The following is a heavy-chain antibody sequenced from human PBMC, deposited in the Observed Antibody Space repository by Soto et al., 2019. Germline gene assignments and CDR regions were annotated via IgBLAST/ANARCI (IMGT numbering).Heavy chain of an antibody. CDR2: ISSGGSTI. CDR1: GFTFSNYE. Sequence: GWSLRLSCAASGFTFSNYEMNWVRQAPGKGLEWVSYISSGGSTIYYADSVKGRFTISRDNAKNSLYLQMNSLRAEDTAVYYSVRTSGYGMDVWGQGTTVTVS. CDR3: VRTSGYGMDV. J-gene: IGHJ6*02. V-gene: IGHV3-48*03. D-gene: IGHD2-2*01.